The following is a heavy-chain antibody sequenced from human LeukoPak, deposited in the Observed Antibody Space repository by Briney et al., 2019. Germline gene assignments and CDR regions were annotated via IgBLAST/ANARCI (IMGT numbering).Heavy chain of an antibody. CDR3: ARSAAAGIWVDY. Sequence: GGSLRLSCAASGFTVSSNYMSWVRQAPGKGLEWVSVIYSGGSTYYADSVKGRFTISRDNSKNTLYLQMNSLRAEDTAVYYCARSAAAGIWVDYWGQGTLVTVSS. V-gene: IGHV3-53*01. J-gene: IGHJ4*02. CDR2: IYSGGST. D-gene: IGHD6-13*01. CDR1: GFTVSSNY.